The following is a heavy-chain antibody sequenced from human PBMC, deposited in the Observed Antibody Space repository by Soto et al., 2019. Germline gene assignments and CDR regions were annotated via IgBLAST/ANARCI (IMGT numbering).Heavy chain of an antibody. Sequence: SETLSLTCAVSGGSIISGGYSWSWIRQPPGKGLEWIGYIYSGTTHYNPSLESRVTIAMDRSKNQVSLSLKSVTAADTAVYYCDREDSGAFFDFWGQGTLVTVSS. CDR3: DREDSGAFFDF. J-gene: IGHJ4*02. CDR1: GGSIISGGYS. V-gene: IGHV4-30-2*01. CDR2: IYSGTT. D-gene: IGHD2-15*01.